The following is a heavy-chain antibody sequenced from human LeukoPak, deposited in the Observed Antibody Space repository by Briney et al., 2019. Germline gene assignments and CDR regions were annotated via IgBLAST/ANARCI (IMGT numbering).Heavy chain of an antibody. CDR1: GYTFTGYY. CDR3: ASGGGDSLLQNWFDP. Sequence: GASVKVSXKASGYTFTGYYMHWVRQAPGQGLEWMGWINPNSGGTNYAQKFQGSVTMTRDTSISTAYMELSRLRSDDTAGDYCASGGGDSLLQNWFDPWGQGTLVTVSS. V-gene: IGHV1-2*02. J-gene: IGHJ5*02. D-gene: IGHD3-16*01. CDR2: INPNSGGT.